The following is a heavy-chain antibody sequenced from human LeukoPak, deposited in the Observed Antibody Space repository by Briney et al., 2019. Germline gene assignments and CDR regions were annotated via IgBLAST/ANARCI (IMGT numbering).Heavy chain of an antibody. CDR3: AKLANYDILTGYYLTVGNWFDP. D-gene: IGHD3-9*01. CDR1: GFTFSSYE. CDR2: ISSSGSTI. V-gene: IGHV3-48*03. Sequence: GGSLRLSCAASGFTFSSYEMNWVRQAPGKGLEWVSYISSSGSTIYYADSVKGRFTISRDNSKNTLYLQMNSLRAEDTAVYYCAKLANYDILTGYYLTVGNWFDPWGQGTLVTVSS. J-gene: IGHJ5*02.